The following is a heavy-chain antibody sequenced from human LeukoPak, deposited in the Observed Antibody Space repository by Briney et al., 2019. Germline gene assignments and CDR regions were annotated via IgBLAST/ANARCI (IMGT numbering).Heavy chain of an antibody. D-gene: IGHD3-22*01. V-gene: IGHV3-33*01. CDR3: VRDDDLPDNGMDV. J-gene: IGHJ6*02. Sequence: GGSLGLSCAPSGFIFRSHGMHWVRQAPGKGLEWLAVIGSDGRNKFYADSVKGRFTISRDNSKNILYLQMDSLSAEDTAVYYCVRDDDLPDNGMDVWGQGTTVIVSS. CDR2: IGSDGRNK. CDR1: GFIFRSHG.